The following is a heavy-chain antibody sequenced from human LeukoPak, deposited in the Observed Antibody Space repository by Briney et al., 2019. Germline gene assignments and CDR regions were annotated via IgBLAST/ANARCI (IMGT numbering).Heavy chain of an antibody. D-gene: IGHD4-17*01. CDR2: IIPIFGTA. V-gene: IGHV1-69*13. J-gene: IGHJ5*02. Sequence: GASVKVSCKASGYTFTSYGISWVRQAPGQGLEWMGGIIPIFGTANYAQKFQGRVTITADESTSTAYMELSSLRSEDTAVYYCARDPIRGDYVLNRNWFDPWGQGTLVTVSS. CDR3: ARDPIRGDYVLNRNWFDP. CDR1: GYTFTSYG.